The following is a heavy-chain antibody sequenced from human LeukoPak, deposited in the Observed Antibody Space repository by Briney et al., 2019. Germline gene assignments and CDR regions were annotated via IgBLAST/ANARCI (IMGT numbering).Heavy chain of an antibody. CDR2: IRYDGSNK. Sequence: PGGSLRLSCAASGFTFSSYGMHWVRQAPGKGLEWVAFIRYDGSNKYYADSVKGRFTISRDNSKNTLYLQMNSLRAEDTAVYYCAKKRYSAVAGIYFDYWGQGTLVTVSS. CDR3: AKKRYSAVAGIYFDY. V-gene: IGHV3-30*02. CDR1: GFTFSSYG. J-gene: IGHJ4*02. D-gene: IGHD6-19*01.